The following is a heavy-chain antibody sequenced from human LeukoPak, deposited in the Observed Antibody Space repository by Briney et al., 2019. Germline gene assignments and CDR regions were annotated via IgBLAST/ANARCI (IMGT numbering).Heavy chain of an antibody. CDR1: GGTFSSYA. CDR2: IIPIFGTA. V-gene: IGHV1-69*05. Sequence: SVKVSCRASGGTFSSYAISWVRQAPGQGLEWMGRIIPIFGTANYAQKFQGRVTITTDESTSTAYMELSSLRSEDTAVYYCASNYDSSGYYYRTWGQGTLVTVSS. D-gene: IGHD3-22*01. J-gene: IGHJ5*02. CDR3: ASNYDSSGYYYRT.